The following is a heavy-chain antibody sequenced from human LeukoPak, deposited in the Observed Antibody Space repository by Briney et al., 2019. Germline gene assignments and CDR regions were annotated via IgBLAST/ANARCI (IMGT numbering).Heavy chain of an antibody. J-gene: IGHJ4*02. CDR2: IWHDGSNK. V-gene: IGHV3-30*02. Sequence: GGSLRLSCAPSGFTFSSYGMHWVRQAPGKGLEWVAFIWHDGSNKYYVDSVKGRFTISRDNSKNTLYLQMNSLRAEDTAVYYCARDDYWGQGTLVTVSS. CDR3: ARDDY. CDR1: GFTFSSYG.